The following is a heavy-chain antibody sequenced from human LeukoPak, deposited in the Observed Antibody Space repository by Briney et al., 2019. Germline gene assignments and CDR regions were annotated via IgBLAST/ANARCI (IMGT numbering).Heavy chain of an antibody. J-gene: IGHJ4*02. V-gene: IGHV4-59*01. CDR2: IYYSGST. CDR3: ARVGYDSSGLDY. D-gene: IGHD3-22*01. Sequence: SETLSLTCTVSGGSLSSYYWSWIRQPPGKGLEWIGYIYYSGSTNYNPSLKSRVTISVDTSKNQFSLKLSSVTAADTAVYYCARVGYDSSGLDYWGQGTLVTVSS. CDR1: GGSLSSYY.